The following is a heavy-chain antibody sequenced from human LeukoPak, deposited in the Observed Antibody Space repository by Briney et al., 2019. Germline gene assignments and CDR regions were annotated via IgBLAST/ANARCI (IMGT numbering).Heavy chain of an antibody. D-gene: IGHD1-26*01. J-gene: IGHJ4*02. CDR2: INPRGGST. Sequence: ASVKVSCKASGYTFTTYYMHWMRQAPEQGPEWMGIINPRGGSTDYAQKFQGRITMTSDTSTRTVYMELNSLRSDDTAVYYCARGNGELYSGDLFDYWGQGTLVTVSS. CDR3: ARGNGELYSGDLFDY. CDR1: GYTFTTYY. V-gene: IGHV1-46*01.